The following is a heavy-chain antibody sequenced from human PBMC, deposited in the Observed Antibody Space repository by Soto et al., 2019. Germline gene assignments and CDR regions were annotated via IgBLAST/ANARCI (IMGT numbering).Heavy chain of an antibody. CDR1: GFTFSRFW. V-gene: IGHV3-7*02. D-gene: IGHD3-22*01. CDR2: IKEDGSEK. CDR3: ARGYYYDSSGYALCDY. J-gene: IGHJ4*02. Sequence: GGSLRLSCAASGFTFSRFWMSWVRQAPGKGLEWVANIKEDGSEKKYVDSVKGRVTITRDTSASTAYMELSSLRSEDTAVYYCARGYYYDSSGYALCDYWGQGTLVTVSS.